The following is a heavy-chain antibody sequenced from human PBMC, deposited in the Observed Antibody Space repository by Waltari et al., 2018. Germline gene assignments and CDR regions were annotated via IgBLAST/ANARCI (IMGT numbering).Heavy chain of an antibody. D-gene: IGHD5-18*01. Sequence: EVQLVESGGALVQPGGSLRLSCAASGFAFSHYRLNWVRQAPGKGLEWVSYIRSSSSTIYYADSVKGRFTISRDNAKNSLYLQMNSLRAEDTAVYYCARDPDVDTGMVTISFAFDIWGQGTMVTVAS. CDR1: GFAFSHYR. J-gene: IGHJ3*02. V-gene: IGHV3-48*04. CDR3: ARDPDVDTGMVTISFAFDI. CDR2: IRSSSSTI.